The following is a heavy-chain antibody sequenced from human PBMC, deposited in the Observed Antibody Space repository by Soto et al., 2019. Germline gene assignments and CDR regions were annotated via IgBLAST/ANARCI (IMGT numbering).Heavy chain of an antibody. CDR1: GGSISSYY. CDR2: IYTSGST. CDR3: ARAVARGVTTSNSYSYYGMDV. J-gene: IGHJ6*02. V-gene: IGHV4-4*07. Sequence: SETLSLTCTVSGGSISSYYWSWIRQPAGKGLEWIGRIYTSGSTNYNPSLKSRVTMSVDTSKNQFSLKLSSVTAADTAVYYCARAVARGVTTSNSYSYYGMDVWGQGTTVTVSS. D-gene: IGHD4-17*01.